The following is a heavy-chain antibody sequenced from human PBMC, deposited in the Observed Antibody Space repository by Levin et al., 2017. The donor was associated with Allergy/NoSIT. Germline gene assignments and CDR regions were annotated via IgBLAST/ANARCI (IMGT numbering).Heavy chain of an antibody. CDR2: ISGSGGST. CDR3: AKDGGYCSGGSCSSLPYFYYYYMDV. V-gene: IGHV3-23*01. D-gene: IGHD2-15*01. J-gene: IGHJ6*03. Sequence: GGSLRLSCAASGFTFSNYAMSWVRQAPGKGLEWVSGISGSGGSTYYADSVKGRFTISRDNSKNTLYLQVNSLRAEDTAVYYCAKDGGYCSGGSCSSLPYFYYYYMDVWGKGTTATVSS. CDR1: GFTFSNYA.